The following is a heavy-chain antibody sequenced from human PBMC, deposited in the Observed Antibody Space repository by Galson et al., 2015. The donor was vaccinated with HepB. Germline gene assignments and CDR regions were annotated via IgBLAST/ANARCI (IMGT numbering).Heavy chain of an antibody. CDR1: GYSFRNYG. J-gene: IGHJ4*02. CDR3: ARARYSSSPPDY. D-gene: IGHD6-6*01. Sequence: SVKVSCKASGYSFRNYGISWVRQAPGQGLEWMGWISFYNGNANYAQNIQGRVTMTTDTSTTTAYMELKSLRSDDTAVYYCARARYSSSPPDYWGQGILVSVSS. CDR2: ISFYNGNA. V-gene: IGHV1-18*01.